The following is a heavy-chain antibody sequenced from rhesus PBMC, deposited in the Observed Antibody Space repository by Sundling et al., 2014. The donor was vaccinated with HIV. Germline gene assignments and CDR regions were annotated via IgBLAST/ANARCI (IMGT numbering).Heavy chain of an antibody. J-gene: IGHJ4*01. Sequence: EVQLVESGGGLVQPGGSLRLSCAASGFTFSRFAMYWVRQAPGKGLQWISTISSPGGSTYYADSLKGRFTISRDNSKNTLSLQMNSLRAEDTAVYYCAKAWVESSGWSEPFDYWGQGVLVTVSS. D-gene: IGHD6-31*01. V-gene: IGHV3-103*01. CDR3: AKAWVESSGWSEPFDY. CDR1: GFTFSRFA. CDR2: ISSPGGST.